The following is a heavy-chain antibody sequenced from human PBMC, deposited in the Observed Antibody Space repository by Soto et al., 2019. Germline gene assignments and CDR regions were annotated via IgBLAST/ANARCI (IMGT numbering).Heavy chain of an antibody. V-gene: IGHV3-23*01. CDR1: GFMFSSYV. D-gene: IGHD4-17*01. J-gene: IGHJ4*02. Sequence: EVQLLESGGGLVQPGGSLRLSCAASGFMFSSYVMSWVRQAPGKGLEWVSGVSGSGSRTYYADSVKGRFSISRDNSRYTLYLQLNSLRAEDTAVYYCAVLTTVTDADYWGQGTLVTVPS. CDR2: VSGSGSRT. CDR3: AVLTTVTDADY.